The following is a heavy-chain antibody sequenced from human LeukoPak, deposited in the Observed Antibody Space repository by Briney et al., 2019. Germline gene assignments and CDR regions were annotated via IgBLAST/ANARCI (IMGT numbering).Heavy chain of an antibody. CDR2: ISYDGSNK. Sequence: GGSLRLSCAASGFTFSSYAMHWVRQAPGRGLEWVEVISYDGSNKYYADSVKGRFTISRDNSKNTLYLQMNSLRAEDTAVYYCARDPYTVVVPAADYWGQGTLVTVSS. V-gene: IGHV3-30*04. D-gene: IGHD2-2*01. CDR1: GFTFSSYA. CDR3: ARDPYTVVVPAADY. J-gene: IGHJ4*02.